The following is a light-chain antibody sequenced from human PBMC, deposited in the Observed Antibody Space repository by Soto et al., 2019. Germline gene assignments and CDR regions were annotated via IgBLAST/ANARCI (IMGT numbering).Light chain of an antibody. CDR2: RNN. Sequence: QSVLTQPPSASGTPGQRVTISCSGSSSNIGSNYVSWYQQLPGTAPKLLIYRNNQRPSGVPDRFSGSKSGTSASLAISGLRSEDEAEYYCAAWDDSLSGRVFGGGTKVTVL. CDR1: SSNIGSNY. V-gene: IGLV1-47*01. CDR3: AAWDDSLSGRV. J-gene: IGLJ3*02.